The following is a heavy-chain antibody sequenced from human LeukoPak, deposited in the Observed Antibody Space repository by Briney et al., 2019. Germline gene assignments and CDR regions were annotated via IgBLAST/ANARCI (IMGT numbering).Heavy chain of an antibody. D-gene: IGHD3-22*01. CDR1: GGSISSYY. J-gene: IGHJ2*01. V-gene: IGHV4-59*01. Sequence: PSETLSLTCIVSGGSISSYYWSWIRQPPGKGLEWIGDIYYSGSTNYNPSLKSRVTISVDTSKNQFSLKLSSVTAADTAVYYCARWHYYDSSGSYWYFDLWGRGTLVTVSS. CDR2: IYYSGST. CDR3: ARWHYYDSSGSYWYFDL.